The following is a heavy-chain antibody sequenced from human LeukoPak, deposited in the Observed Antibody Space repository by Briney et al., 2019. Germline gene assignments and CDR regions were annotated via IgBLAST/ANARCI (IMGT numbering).Heavy chain of an antibody. CDR2: IIPIFGTA. CDR1: GGTFNSYA. V-gene: IGHV1-69*06. J-gene: IGHJ4*02. D-gene: IGHD6-19*01. CDR3: ARDRSSGWHGDY. Sequence: GASVKVSCKASGGTFNSYAISWVRQAPGQGLEWMGGIIPIFGTANYAQKFQGRVTITADKSTSTAYMELSSLRSEDTAVYYCARDRSSGWHGDYWGQGTLVTVSS.